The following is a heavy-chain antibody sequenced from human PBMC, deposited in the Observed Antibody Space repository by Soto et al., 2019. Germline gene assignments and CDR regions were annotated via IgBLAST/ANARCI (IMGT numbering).Heavy chain of an antibody. D-gene: IGHD3-16*02. V-gene: IGHV1-69*12. Sequence: QVQLVQSGAEVKKPGSSVKVSCKASGGTFSSYAISWVRQAPGQGLEWMGGIIPIFGTANYAQKVQGRVTITADQSTSTAYMELRSLRSEYTAVYYSATAAPGHRCPVTWGQGTMITFS. CDR2: IIPIFGTA. CDR3: ATAAPGHRCPVT. CDR1: GGTFSSYA. J-gene: IGHJ3*01.